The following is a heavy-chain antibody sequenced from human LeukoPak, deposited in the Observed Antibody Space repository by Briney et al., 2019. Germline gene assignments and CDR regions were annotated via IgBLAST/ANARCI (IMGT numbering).Heavy chain of an antibody. D-gene: IGHD3-22*01. Sequence: SVKVSCKASGGTFISYAISWVRQAPGQGLEWMGGIIPIFGTANYAQKFQGRVTITADESTSTAYMELSSLRSEDTAVYYCARERGYYDSSGYAKWYFDLWGRGTLVTVSS. J-gene: IGHJ2*01. CDR1: GGTFISYA. V-gene: IGHV1-69*01. CDR2: IIPIFGTA. CDR3: ARERGYYDSSGYAKWYFDL.